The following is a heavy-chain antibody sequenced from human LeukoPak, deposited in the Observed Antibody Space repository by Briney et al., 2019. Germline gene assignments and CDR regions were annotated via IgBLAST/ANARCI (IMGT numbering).Heavy chain of an antibody. V-gene: IGHV1-18*01. CDR3: ARREALRYFDWLSYYFDY. Sequence: ASVKVSCKASGYTFTSYGISWVRQAPGQGLEWMGWISAYNGNTNYAQRLQGRVTMTTDTSTSTAYMELRSLRSDDTAVYYCARREALRYFDWLSYYFDYWGQGTLVTVSS. D-gene: IGHD3-9*01. CDR2: ISAYNGNT. J-gene: IGHJ4*02. CDR1: GYTFTSYG.